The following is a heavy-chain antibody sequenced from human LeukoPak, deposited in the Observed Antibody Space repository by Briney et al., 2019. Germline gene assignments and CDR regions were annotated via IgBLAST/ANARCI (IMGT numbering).Heavy chain of an antibody. CDR1: GGSFSGYY. D-gene: IGHD3-9*01. CDR3: ARVRPDFDWFPRWFDP. V-gene: IGHV4-34*01. J-gene: IGHJ5*02. CDR2: INHSGST. Sequence: SETLSLTCAVYGGSFSGYYWSWIRQPPGKGLEWIGEINHSGSTNYNPSLKSRVTISVDTSKNQFSLKLSSVTAADTAVYYCARVRPDFDWFPRWFDPWGQGTLVTVSS.